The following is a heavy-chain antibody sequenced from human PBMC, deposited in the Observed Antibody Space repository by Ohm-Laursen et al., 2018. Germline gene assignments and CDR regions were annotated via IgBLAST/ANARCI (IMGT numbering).Heavy chain of an antibody. CDR3: AREDGNCTGAVCYRRFDP. D-gene: IGHD2-8*02. CDR1: GFTFSSYG. CDR2: IWYDGSNQ. Sequence: SLRLSCAASGFTFSSYGMHWVRQAPGKGLEWVAVIWYDGSNQYYADSVKGRFTISRDNSQNTLYLQMNSLRAEDTAVYYCAREDGNCTGAVCYRRFDPWGQGTLVTVSS. V-gene: IGHV3-33*01. J-gene: IGHJ5*02.